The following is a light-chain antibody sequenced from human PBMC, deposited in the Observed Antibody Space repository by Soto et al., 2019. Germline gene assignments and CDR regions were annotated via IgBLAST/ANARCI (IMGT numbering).Light chain of an antibody. J-gene: IGLJ2*01. V-gene: IGLV2-14*01. CDR1: SSDVGGYKY. CDR3: CSYAGRSTVI. Sequence: QSALTQPASVSGSPGQSITISCTGTSSDVGGYKYVSWYHQHPDKAPKLIIFEVSNRPSGISSRFSGSKSGNTASLTISGLQAEDEADYDCCSYAGRSTVICGGGTKLTVL. CDR2: EVS.